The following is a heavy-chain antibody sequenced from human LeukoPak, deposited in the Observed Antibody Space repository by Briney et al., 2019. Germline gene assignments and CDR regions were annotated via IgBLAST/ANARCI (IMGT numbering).Heavy chain of an antibody. D-gene: IGHD3-22*01. V-gene: IGHV4-31*03. CDR3: ATASKESSGYFKYFVH. Sequence: PSETLSLTCTVSGGSIGGNSYWSWIRQHPGKGLEWIGYIYHSGSIYYNPSLKSRVSISGDTSKNEFSLTLNSVTAADTAVYYCATASKESSGYFKYFVHWGQGSLVTVSS. J-gene: IGHJ4*02. CDR1: GGSIGGNSY. CDR2: IYHSGSI.